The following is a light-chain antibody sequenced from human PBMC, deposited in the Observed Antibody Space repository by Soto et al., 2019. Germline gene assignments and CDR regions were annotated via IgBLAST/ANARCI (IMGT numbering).Light chain of an antibody. CDR3: QQYGSSPWT. CDR2: GAS. CDR1: QSVSSSF. Sequence: EIVLTQSPGTLSLSPGERATLSCRASQSVSSSFLAWYQQKVGQAPRLLIFGASSRATGIPDRFSGSGSGTDFTLTVNRLEPEDFAVYYCQQYGSSPWTFGQGTKVDIK. V-gene: IGKV3-20*01. J-gene: IGKJ1*01.